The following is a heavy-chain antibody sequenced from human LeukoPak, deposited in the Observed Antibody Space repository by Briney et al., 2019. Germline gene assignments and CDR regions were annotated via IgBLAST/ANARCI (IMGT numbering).Heavy chain of an antibody. CDR3: ARAPTYYYDSSGYSGFDP. CDR2: IIPIFGTA. V-gene: IGHV1-69*13. CDR1: GGTFSSYA. J-gene: IGHJ5*02. Sequence: SVKVSCKASGGTFSSYAISWVRQAPGQGLEWMGGIIPIFGTANYAQKLQGRVTITADESTSTAYMELSSLRSEDTAVYYCARAPTYYYDSSGYSGFDPWGQGTLVTVSS. D-gene: IGHD3-22*01.